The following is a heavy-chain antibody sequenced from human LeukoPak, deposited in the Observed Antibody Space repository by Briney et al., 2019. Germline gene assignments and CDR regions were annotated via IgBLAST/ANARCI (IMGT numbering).Heavy chain of an antibody. CDR2: IYCSGST. V-gene: IGHV4-39*01. J-gene: IGHJ4*02. D-gene: IGHD2-15*01. Sequence: ASETLSLTCTVSGGSISSSSYYWGWIRQPPGKGLERIGSIYCSGSTYYNPSLKSRVTISVDTSKNQFSLKLSSVTAADTAVYYCARGSGGSWKYYFDYWGQGTLVTVSS. CDR1: GGSISSSSYY. CDR3: ARGSGGSWKYYFDY.